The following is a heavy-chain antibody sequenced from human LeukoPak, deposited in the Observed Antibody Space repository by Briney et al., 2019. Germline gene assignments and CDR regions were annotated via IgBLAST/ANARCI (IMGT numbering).Heavy chain of an antibody. CDR2: IKTDGSQK. D-gene: IGHD3-10*01. CDR3: ARDWDGSGTVFDL. J-gene: IGHJ5*02. Sequence: GGSLRLSCAASGFTFRNYWMSWVRQAPGKGLEWVANIKTDGSQKYYVDSVGGRFAISRDNTKSSLYLQMNSLRVEDTAVYHCARDWDGSGTVFDLWGQGTLVTVSS. CDR1: GFTFRNYW. V-gene: IGHV3-7*01.